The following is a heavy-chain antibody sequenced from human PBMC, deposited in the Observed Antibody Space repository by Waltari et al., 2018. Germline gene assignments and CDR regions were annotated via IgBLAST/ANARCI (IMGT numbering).Heavy chain of an antibody. V-gene: IGHV3-74*01. CDR3: VRGSSGWYGTDF. Sequence: EVKLVESGGGLVQPGGSLILSCAASGFTFSDNWMHWVRWAPGKGLVWVSRMKSDATIKDYADAVKGRVTISRDNAENTLYLQMNSLGIEDTAIYYCVRGSSGWYGTDFWGQGTLVTVSS. J-gene: IGHJ4*02. D-gene: IGHD6-19*01. CDR2: MKSDATIK. CDR1: GFTFSDNW.